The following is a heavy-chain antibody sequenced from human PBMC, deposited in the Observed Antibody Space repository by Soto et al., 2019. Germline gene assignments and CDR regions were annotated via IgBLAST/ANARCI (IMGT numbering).Heavy chain of an antibody. CDR3: AREGEDGDYGNFDY. D-gene: IGHD4-17*01. Sequence: SETLSLTCTVSGGSISSDSYYWSWIRQPPGKGLEWIGYIYYSGSTNYNPSLKSRVTIPVDTSKNQFSLKLSSVTAADTAVYYCAREGEDGDYGNFDYWGQGTLVTVSS. CDR1: GGSISSDSYY. CDR2: IYYSGST. J-gene: IGHJ4*02. V-gene: IGHV4-61*01.